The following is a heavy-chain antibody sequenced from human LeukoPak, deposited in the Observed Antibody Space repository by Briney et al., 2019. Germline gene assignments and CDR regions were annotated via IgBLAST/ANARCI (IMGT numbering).Heavy chain of an antibody. CDR1: GVSISSYY. D-gene: IGHD3-10*01. CDR2: IYHSGST. V-gene: IGHV4-59*12. CDR3: ARAVWFGDLAPGY. J-gene: IGHJ4*02. Sequence: KTSETLSLTCTVSGVSISSYYWSWIRQPPGKGLECIGYIYHSGSTYYNPSLKSRVTISVDRSKNQFSLKLNSVTAADTAVYYCARAVWFGDLAPGYWGQGTLVTVSS.